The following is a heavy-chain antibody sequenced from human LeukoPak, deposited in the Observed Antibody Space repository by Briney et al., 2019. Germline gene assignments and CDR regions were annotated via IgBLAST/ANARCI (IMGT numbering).Heavy chain of an antibody. J-gene: IGHJ4*02. CDR1: GYTFTSYD. D-gene: IGHD2-21*02. CDR2: MNPNSGNT. Sequence: ASVKVSCKASGYTFTSYDINWVRQATGQGLEWMGWMNPNSGNTGYAQKFQGRVTITRNTSISTAYMELSSLRSEDTAVYYCARVGLAYCGGDCYNGDFFDYWGQGTLVTVSS. CDR3: ARVGLAYCGGDCYNGDFFDY. V-gene: IGHV1-8*03.